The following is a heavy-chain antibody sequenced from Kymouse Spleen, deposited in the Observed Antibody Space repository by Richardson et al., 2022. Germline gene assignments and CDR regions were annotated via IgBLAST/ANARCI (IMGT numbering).Heavy chain of an antibody. V-gene: IGHV4-39*01. CDR1: GGSISSSSYY. J-gene: IGHJ6*02. CDR2: IYYSGST. Sequence: QLQLQESGPGLVKPSETLSLTCTVSGGSISSSSYYWGWIRQPPGKGLEWIGSIYYSGSTYYNPSLKSRVTISVDTSKNQFSLKLSSVTAADTAVYYCARDYGSGSYYRYYYYYGMDVWGQGTTVTVSS. CDR3: ARDYGSGSYYRYYYYYGMDV. D-gene: IGHD3-10*01.